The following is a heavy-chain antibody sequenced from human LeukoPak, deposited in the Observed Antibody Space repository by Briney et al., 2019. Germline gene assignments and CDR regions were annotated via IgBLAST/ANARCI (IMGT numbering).Heavy chain of an antibody. CDR2: ISESGYTI. CDR3: AKDRIGYCSSASCPYDY. D-gene: IGHD2-2*03. V-gene: IGHV3-11*04. CDR1: GFSFSDYY. J-gene: IGHJ4*02. Sequence: GGSLRLSCAASGFSFSDYYMSWIRQAPGKGLEWVSYISESGYTIYYADSVKGRFTISRDNAKNSLYLQMNSLRAEDTGVYYCAKDRIGYCSSASCPYDYWGQGTLVTVSS.